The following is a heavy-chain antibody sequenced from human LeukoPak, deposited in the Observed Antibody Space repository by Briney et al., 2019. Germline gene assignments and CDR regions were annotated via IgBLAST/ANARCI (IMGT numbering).Heavy chain of an antibody. J-gene: IGHJ4*02. D-gene: IGHD3-22*01. V-gene: IGHV3-20*04. CDR2: INWNGGTT. CDR1: GFTFNDYG. Sequence: GGSLRLSCAASGFTFNDYGMSWVRQGRGRGLEGVSGINWNGGTTGYADSVRGRFTISRDNAKNSLYLQMNSLRAEDTALYYCARDKHYYDSSNYVWGQGTLVTVSS. CDR3: ARDKHYYDSSNYV.